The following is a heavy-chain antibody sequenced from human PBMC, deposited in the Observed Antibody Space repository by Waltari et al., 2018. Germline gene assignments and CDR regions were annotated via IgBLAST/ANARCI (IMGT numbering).Heavy chain of an antibody. D-gene: IGHD2-2*01. Sequence: QVQLQESGPGLVKPSETLSLTCTVSGGSISSYYWSWIRQPPGKGLEWIGYIYYSGSTNYNPSLKSRVTRSVDTSKNQFSLKLSSVTAADTAVYYCARHRTVVPAAMDYWGQGTLVTVSS. CDR1: GGSISSYY. J-gene: IGHJ4*02. CDR2: IYYSGST. CDR3: ARHRTVVPAAMDY. V-gene: IGHV4-59*08.